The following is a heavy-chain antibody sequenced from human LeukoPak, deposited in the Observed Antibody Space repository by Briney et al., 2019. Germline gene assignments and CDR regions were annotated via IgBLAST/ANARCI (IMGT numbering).Heavy chain of an antibody. J-gene: IGHJ3*02. D-gene: IGHD1-26*01. CDR1: GGSVSSHY. V-gene: IGHV4-59*02. CDR2: TYYSGST. CDR3: ARAQGTIVGAPFAFDI. Sequence: PSETLSLTCTVSGGSVSSHYWSWIRQPPGKGLEWIGYTYYSGSTNYNPSLKSRVTISVDTSKNQFSLKLSSVTAADTAVYYCARAQGTIVGAPFAFDIWGQGTMVTVSS.